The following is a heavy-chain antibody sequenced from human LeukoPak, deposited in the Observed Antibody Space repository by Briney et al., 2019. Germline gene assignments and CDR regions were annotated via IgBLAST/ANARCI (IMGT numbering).Heavy chain of an antibody. CDR2: ISSSGSTI. Sequence: PGRSLRLSCAASGFTFSDYYMSWIRQAPGKGLEWVSYISSSGSTIYYADSVKGRFTISRDNAKNSLYLQMNSLRAEDTAVYYCARVEWGDTAMVTYFDYWGQGTLVTVSS. V-gene: IGHV3-11*01. D-gene: IGHD5-18*01. CDR3: ARVEWGDTAMVTYFDY. J-gene: IGHJ4*02. CDR1: GFTFSDYY.